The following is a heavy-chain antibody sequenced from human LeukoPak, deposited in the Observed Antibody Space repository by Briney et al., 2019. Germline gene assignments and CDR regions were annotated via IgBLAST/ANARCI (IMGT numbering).Heavy chain of an antibody. V-gene: IGHV3-74*01. D-gene: IGHD6-19*01. CDR2: INTDGTIT. J-gene: IGHJ4*02. Sequence: GGSLRLSCAASGFTFSKYRMLWVRQAPGQGLEGVSRINTDGTITTYADPVKGRFTVSRDNADNTMFLQMNSVRDEDTAVYYCATKQWLAPPPDSWGQGTPVTVSS. CDR3: ATKQWLAPPPDS. CDR1: GFTFSKYR.